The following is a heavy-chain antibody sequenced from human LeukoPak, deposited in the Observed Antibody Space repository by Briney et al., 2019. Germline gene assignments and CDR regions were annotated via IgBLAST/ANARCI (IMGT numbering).Heavy chain of an antibody. CDR3: ARGLIRDYYDSSGYYYFDY. CDR2: INHSGST. D-gene: IGHD3-22*01. CDR1: GGSISSSSYY. J-gene: IGHJ4*02. Sequence: PSETLSLTCTVSGGSISSSSYYWGWIRQPPGKGLEWIGEINHSGSTNYNPSLKSRVTISVDTSKNQFSLKLSSVTAADTAVYYCARGLIRDYYDSSGYYYFDYWGQGTLVTVSS. V-gene: IGHV4-39*07.